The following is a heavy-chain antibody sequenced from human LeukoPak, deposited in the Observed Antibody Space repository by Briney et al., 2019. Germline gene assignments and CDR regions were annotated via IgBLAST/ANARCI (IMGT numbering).Heavy chain of an antibody. D-gene: IGHD6-13*01. Sequence: GASVKASCKASGYTFTSYDINWVRQAPGQGLEWMGWMDPNSGNTGYAQKFQGRVTMTRDTSISTAYMGLSSLRSEDTAVYYCARMSAAGVDNWFDPWGQGTLVTVSS. V-gene: IGHV1-8*01. CDR2: MDPNSGNT. CDR3: ARMSAAGVDNWFDP. CDR1: GYTFTSYD. J-gene: IGHJ5*02.